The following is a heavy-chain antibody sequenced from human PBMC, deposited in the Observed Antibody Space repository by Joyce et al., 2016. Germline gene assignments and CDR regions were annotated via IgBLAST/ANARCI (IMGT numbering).Heavy chain of an antibody. J-gene: IGHJ4*02. CDR2: ISPSSSLV. Sequence: EVHLEESGGGLVKTGGSLILSCAASGFSSDDYAMNWVRQAPGKGLEWVSSISPSSSLVYYADSLKGRFSISRDNARESLHLQMNSLRGDDTASYYCVRGNLFYDSSGFDYWGQGALVTVSS. CDR1: GFSSDDYA. CDR3: VRGNLFYDSSGFDY. V-gene: IGHV3-21*01. D-gene: IGHD3-22*01.